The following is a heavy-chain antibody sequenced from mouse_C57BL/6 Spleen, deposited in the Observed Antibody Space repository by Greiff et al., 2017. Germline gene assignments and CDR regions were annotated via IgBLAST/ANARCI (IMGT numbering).Heavy chain of an antibody. CDR1: GYSITSGYY. CDR2: ISYDGSN. V-gene: IGHV3-6*01. CDR3: ARESYYYGSSSGY. J-gene: IGHJ2*01. D-gene: IGHD1-1*01. Sequence: EVQLQESGPGLVKPSQSLSLTCSVTGYSITSGYYWNWIRQFPGNKLEWMGYISYDGSNNYNPSLKNRISITRDTSKNQFFLKLNSVTTEDTATYYCARESYYYGSSSGYWGQGTTLTVSS.